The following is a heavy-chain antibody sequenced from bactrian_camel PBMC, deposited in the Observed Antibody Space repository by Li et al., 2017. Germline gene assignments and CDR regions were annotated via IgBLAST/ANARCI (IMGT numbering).Heavy chain of an antibody. CDR3: AGGSRVVRTTEASEYNY. Sequence: DVQLVESGGGSVQAGGSLTLTCAASGDSTSSNCMAWFRQIPGQEREGVATVFTGSGGTYYTDSVKGRFTISEDSGDAKKRVALQMNSLKPEDTATYFCAGGSRVVRTTEASEYNYWGQGTQVTVS. CDR2: VFTGSGGT. D-gene: IGHD2*01. V-gene: IGHV3S40*01. CDR1: GDSTSSNC. J-gene: IGHJ4*01.